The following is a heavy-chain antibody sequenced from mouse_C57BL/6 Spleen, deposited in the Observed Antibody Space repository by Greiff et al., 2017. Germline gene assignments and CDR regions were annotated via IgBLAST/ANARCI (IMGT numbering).Heavy chain of an antibody. V-gene: IGHV1-55*01. CDR3: ARGWDPYYFDY. CDR1: GYTFTSYW. J-gene: IGHJ2*01. Sequence: QVHVKQPGAELVKPGASVKMSCKASGYTFTSYWITWVKQRPGQGLEWIGDIYPGSGSTNYNEKFKSKATLTVDTSSSTAYMQLSSLTSEDSAVYYCARGWDPYYFDYWGQGTTLTVSS. CDR2: IYPGSGST. D-gene: IGHD4-1*01.